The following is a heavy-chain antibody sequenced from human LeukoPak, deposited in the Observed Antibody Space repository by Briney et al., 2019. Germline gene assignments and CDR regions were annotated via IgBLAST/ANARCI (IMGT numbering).Heavy chain of an antibody. D-gene: IGHD4-23*01. Sequence: SVNVSCKASGGTFSSYAISLVRQGPGQGLEWMGGIIPIFGTANYAQKFQGRVTITTDESTSTAYMELSSLRSEDTAVYYCAGYGGNSHYWGQGTLVTVSS. CDR3: AGYGGNSHY. J-gene: IGHJ4*02. CDR1: GGTFSSYA. V-gene: IGHV1-69*05. CDR2: IIPIFGTA.